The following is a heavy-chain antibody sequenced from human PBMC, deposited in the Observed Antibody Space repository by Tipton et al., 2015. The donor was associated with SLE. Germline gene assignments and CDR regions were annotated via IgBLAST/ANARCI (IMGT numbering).Heavy chain of an antibody. CDR1: GGSIRSSRYY. Sequence: TLSLTCTVSGGSIRSSRYYWGWIRQPPGKGLEWIGSIYYSGSTYYNPSLKSRVTISVDTSKNQFSLKLSSVTAADTAVYYCARVESGSYGVAFDIWGQGAMVTVSS. CDR2: IYYSGST. CDR3: ARVESGSYGVAFDI. V-gene: IGHV4-39*07. D-gene: IGHD1-26*01. J-gene: IGHJ3*02.